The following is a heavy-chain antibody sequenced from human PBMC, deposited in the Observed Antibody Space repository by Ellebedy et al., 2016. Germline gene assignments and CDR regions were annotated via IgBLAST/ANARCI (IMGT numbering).Heavy chain of an antibody. D-gene: IGHD6-6*01. Sequence: SVKVSCXASGGTFSSYAISWVRQAPGQGLEWMGGIIPIFGTANYAQKFQGRVTITADESTSTAYMELSSLRSEDTAVYYCAQGIAARGDFDYWGQGTLVTVSS. J-gene: IGHJ4*02. CDR1: GGTFSSYA. CDR3: AQGIAARGDFDY. CDR2: IIPIFGTA. V-gene: IGHV1-69*13.